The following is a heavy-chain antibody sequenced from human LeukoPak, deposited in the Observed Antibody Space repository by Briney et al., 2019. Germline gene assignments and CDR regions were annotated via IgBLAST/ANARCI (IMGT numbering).Heavy chain of an antibody. CDR1: GYSFTSYW. CDR2: IYPGDSDT. Sequence: GESLKISCKASGYSFTSYWIAWVRQMPGKGLEWMGIIYPGDSDTKFSPSFQGQVTISADKSISTAYLQWSSLKASDTAMYYCARHGLEAPAGRLFDYWGQGTLVTVSS. J-gene: IGHJ4*02. V-gene: IGHV5-51*01. D-gene: IGHD6-13*01. CDR3: ARHGLEAPAGRLFDY.